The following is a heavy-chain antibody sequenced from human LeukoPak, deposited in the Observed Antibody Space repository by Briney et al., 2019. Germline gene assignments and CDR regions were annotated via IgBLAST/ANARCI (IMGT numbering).Heavy chain of an antibody. Sequence: ASVKVSCKASGYTFTGYYMHWVRQAPGQGLEWMGWINPNSGGTNYAQKFQGRVTMTRDTSISTAYMELSRLRSDDTAVYYCARDIAAAVPSNLNYYYYGMDAWGQGTTVTVSS. CDR1: GYTFTGYY. CDR3: ARDIAAAVPSNLNYYYYGMDA. CDR2: INPNSGGT. D-gene: IGHD6-13*01. J-gene: IGHJ6*02. V-gene: IGHV1-2*02.